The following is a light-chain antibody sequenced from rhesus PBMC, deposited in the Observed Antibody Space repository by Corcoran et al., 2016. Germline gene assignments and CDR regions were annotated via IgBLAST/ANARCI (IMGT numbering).Light chain of an antibody. Sequence: DIQMTQSPSSLSASVGDTVTITCRASQSISSWLDWYQQQPGKDPKLLIYKASSLQSGVPSRFSGSGSGTDFTLTSSSLQPEDFATYYCLQYSSSPLTFGGGTKVELK. J-gene: IGKJ4*01. V-gene: IGKV1-22*01. CDR3: LQYSSSPLT. CDR1: QSISSW. CDR2: KAS.